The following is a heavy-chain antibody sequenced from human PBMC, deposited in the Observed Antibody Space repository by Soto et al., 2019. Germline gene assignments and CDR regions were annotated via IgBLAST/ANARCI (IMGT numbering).Heavy chain of an antibody. J-gene: IGHJ5*02. D-gene: IGHD3-22*01. CDR1: GYKFTSYW. Sequence: ECLKISCRTSGYKFTSYWIAWVRQMPGKGLEWMGIIFPSDSDTRYSPSFQGQVTISADRSTSTVFLQWASLKASDTAVYFCARKDKSGYFNWFDPWGQGTLVTASS. CDR3: ARKDKSGYFNWFDP. CDR2: IFPSDSDT. V-gene: IGHV5-51*01.